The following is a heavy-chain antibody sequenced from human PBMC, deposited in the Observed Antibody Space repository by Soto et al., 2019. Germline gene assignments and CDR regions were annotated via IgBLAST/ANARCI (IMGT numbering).Heavy chain of an antibody. V-gene: IGHV1-3*01. CDR3: ARDHMVRGVIPNWFDP. Sequence: ASVKVSCKASGYTFTSYAMHWVRQAPGQGLEWMGWINAGNGNTKYSQKFQGRVTITRDTSASTAYMELSSLRSEDTAVYYCARDHMVRGVIPNWFDPWGQGTLVTVSS. CDR1: GYTFTSYA. J-gene: IGHJ5*02. D-gene: IGHD3-10*01. CDR2: INAGNGNT.